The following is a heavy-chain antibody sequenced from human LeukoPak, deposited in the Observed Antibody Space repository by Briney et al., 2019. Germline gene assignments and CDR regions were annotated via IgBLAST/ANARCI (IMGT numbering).Heavy chain of an antibody. J-gene: IGHJ4*02. CDR1: GFTFSNYW. D-gene: IGHD6-19*01. V-gene: IGHV3-7*01. Sequence: PGGSLSLSCAASGFTFSNYWMNWVRQAPGKGLEWVASIQRDGSEKYYVESVKGRFTISRDNAKNSLYLQMNSLRAEDTAVYYCSRQGYSSGNWGPGTLVTVSS. CDR2: IQRDGSEK. CDR3: SRQGYSSGN.